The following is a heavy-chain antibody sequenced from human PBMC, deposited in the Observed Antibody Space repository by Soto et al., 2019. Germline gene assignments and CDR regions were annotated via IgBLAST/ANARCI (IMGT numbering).Heavy chain of an antibody. V-gene: IGHV3-48*01. CDR2: INSGSTSV. CDR1: GFIFNSYS. CDR3: GSSASPDAY. D-gene: IGHD3-22*01. Sequence: EVQLVESGGGLVQPGGSVRLSCVASGFIFNSYSMNWVRQAPGKGLEWISYINSGSTSVFYADSVKGRFTISRDNAKNSLYLQMNSLRAEDTAVYYCGSSASPDAYWGQGTLVTVSS. J-gene: IGHJ4*02.